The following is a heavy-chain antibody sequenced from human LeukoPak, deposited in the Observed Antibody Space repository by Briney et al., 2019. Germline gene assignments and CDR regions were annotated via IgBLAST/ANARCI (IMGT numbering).Heavy chain of an antibody. D-gene: IGHD1-26*01. J-gene: IGHJ4*02. CDR3: ARCVVGATSLIDY. Sequence: ASVKVSCKASGYTFTNYGISWVRQAPGQGLEWMGWISDYNGKTNYAQKLQGRVTMTTDTSTSTAYMELRSLRSDDTAVYYCARCVVGATSLIDYWGQGTLVTVSS. CDR2: ISDYNGKT. V-gene: IGHV1-18*01. CDR1: GYTFTNYG.